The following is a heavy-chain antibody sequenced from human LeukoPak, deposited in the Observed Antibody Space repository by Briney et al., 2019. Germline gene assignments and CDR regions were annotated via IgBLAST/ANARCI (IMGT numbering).Heavy chain of an antibody. D-gene: IGHD6-19*01. Sequence: ASVTVSCKASGYTFTSYAMHWVRQAPGQRLEWMGWINAGNGNTKYSQKFQGRVTITRDTSASTAYMELSSLRSEDTAVYYCAREKYSSGWYGYWGQGTLVTVSS. CDR2: INAGNGNT. CDR1: GYTFTSYA. CDR3: AREKYSSGWYGY. J-gene: IGHJ4*02. V-gene: IGHV1-3*01.